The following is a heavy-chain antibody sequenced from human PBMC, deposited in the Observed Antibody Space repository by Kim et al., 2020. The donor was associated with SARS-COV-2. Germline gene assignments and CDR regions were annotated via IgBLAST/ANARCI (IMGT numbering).Heavy chain of an antibody. Sequence: SETLSLTCTVSGGSISSYYWNWIRQPPGKGLEWIGYIYYSGRTNYNPSLKSRVTISVDTSKNHFSLKLSSVTAADTAVYYCARHARGSLVGVVIISYFD. D-gene: IGHD3-3*01. CDR2: IYYSGRT. CDR3: ARHARGSLVGVVIISYFD. V-gene: IGHV4-59*08. CDR1: GGSISSYY. J-gene: IGHJ4*01.